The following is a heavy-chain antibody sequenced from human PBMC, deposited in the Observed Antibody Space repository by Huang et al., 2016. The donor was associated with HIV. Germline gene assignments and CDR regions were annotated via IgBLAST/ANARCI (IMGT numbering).Heavy chain of an antibody. CDR1: GVSISSSNHY. CDR3: ARHPLDPGTDGYYYEPNTYYFDF. CDR2: IDYSWTT. D-gene: IGHD3-22*01. V-gene: IGHV4-39*01. Sequence: QLQLQESGPGLVKHSETLSLTCTVSGVSISSSNHYWAWIRQPPGKGLEWIGSIDYSWTTNYNPSLQSRIIMSVDTSKNHLALRLRFVTAADTAVYDCARHPLDPGTDGYYYEPNTYYFDFWGQGTLVSVSS. J-gene: IGHJ4*02.